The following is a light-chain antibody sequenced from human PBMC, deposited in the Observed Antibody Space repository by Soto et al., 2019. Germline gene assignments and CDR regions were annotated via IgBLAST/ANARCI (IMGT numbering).Light chain of an antibody. J-gene: IGKJ1*01. V-gene: IGKV3-15*01. CDR1: QSVSTA. CDR2: GAS. Sequence: EIVMTQSPATLSVSPGERATLSCRASQSVSTALAWYQQKPGQAPRLLIYGASTRASGIPDRFSGSGSGTEFTLTISSLQSEDFAVYYCLQYNIWPPWTFGQGTKVEI. CDR3: LQYNIWPPWT.